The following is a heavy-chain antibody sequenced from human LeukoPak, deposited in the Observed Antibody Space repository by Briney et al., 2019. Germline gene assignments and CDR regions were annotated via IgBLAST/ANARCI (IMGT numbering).Heavy chain of an antibody. CDR3: ARGLGVLGNPYYYGMDV. CDR1: GGSISSGDYY. CDR2: IYYSGST. D-gene: IGHD2-8*02. Sequence: PSETLSLTCTVSGGSISSGDYYWSWIRQPPGKGLEWIGYIYYSGSTYYNPSLKSRVTISVDTSKNQFSLKLSSVTAADTAVYYCARGLGVLGNPYYYGMDVRDQGATVTASS. J-gene: IGHJ6*02. V-gene: IGHV4-30-4*01.